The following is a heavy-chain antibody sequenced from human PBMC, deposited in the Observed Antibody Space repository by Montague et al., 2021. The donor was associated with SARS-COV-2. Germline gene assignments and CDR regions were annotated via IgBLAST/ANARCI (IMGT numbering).Heavy chain of an antibody. CDR2: ISSTGYTI. Sequence: SLSLSCAASGFSFSDYYMTWIRQAPGKGLEWVSYISSTGYTIYYGDSVKGRFTISRDNAKHSLYLQMSSLRAEDTAVYYCARIGYSGYEPEGGACDYWGQGTLVSVSS. D-gene: IGHD5-12*01. V-gene: IGHV3-11*01. CDR1: GFSFSDYY. J-gene: IGHJ4*02. CDR3: ARIGYSGYEPEGGACDY.